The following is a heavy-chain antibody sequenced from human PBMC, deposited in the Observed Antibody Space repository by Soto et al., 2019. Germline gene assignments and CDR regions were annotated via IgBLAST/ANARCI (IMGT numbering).Heavy chain of an antibody. V-gene: IGHV3-30-3*01. J-gene: IGHJ4*02. D-gene: IGHD2-15*01. CDR3: ARVGLGYCSGGSCYSPKLPVPHFDY. Sequence: PGGSLRLSCAASGFTFSSYAMHWVRQAPGKGLEWVAVISYDGSNKYYADSVKGRFTISRDNAKNSLYLQMNSLRDEDTAVYYCARVGLGYCSGGSCYSPKLPVPHFDYWGQGTLVTVSS. CDR2: ISYDGSNK. CDR1: GFTFSSYA.